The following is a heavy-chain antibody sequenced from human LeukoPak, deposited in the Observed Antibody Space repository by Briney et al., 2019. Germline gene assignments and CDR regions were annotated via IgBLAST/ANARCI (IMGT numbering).Heavy chain of an antibody. D-gene: IGHD5-18*01. CDR2: INPNSGDT. Sequence: ASVKVSCKASGYTFTGYYIHWVRQAPGQGLEWMGWINPNSGDTNYAQKFQGRVTMTRDTSISTAYMELSRLRSDDTAVYYCARDSLIRGYSYGSFDYWGQGTLVTVSS. V-gene: IGHV1-2*02. J-gene: IGHJ4*02. CDR1: GYTFTGYY. CDR3: ARDSLIRGYSYGSFDY.